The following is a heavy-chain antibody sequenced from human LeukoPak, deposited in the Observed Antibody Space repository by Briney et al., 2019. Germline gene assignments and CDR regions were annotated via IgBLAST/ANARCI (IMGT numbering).Heavy chain of an antibody. V-gene: IGHV4-31*03. Sequence: PSETLSLTCTVSGGSISSGGYYWSWIRQHPGKGLEWIGYFYYSGSTYYNPSLKSRVTISIDTSKNQFSLKLTSVTAVDTAVYYCTRDVKGSDAFDIWGQGTMVTVSS. CDR1: GGSISSGGYY. CDR3: TRDVKGSDAFDI. J-gene: IGHJ3*02. CDR2: FYYSGST.